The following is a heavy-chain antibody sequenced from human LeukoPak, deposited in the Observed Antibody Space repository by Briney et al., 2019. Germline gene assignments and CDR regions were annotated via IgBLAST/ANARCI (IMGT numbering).Heavy chain of an antibody. CDR3: ARDPVDGFGFYDY. D-gene: IGHD3-10*01. J-gene: IGHJ4*02. Sequence: SQTLSLTCTVSGGSISSGGYHWSWFRQPAGKGVQWIGRVHASGSINYNPSLKSRVTISVDTSRTQFSLKVPSMTAADTAVYYCARDPVDGFGFYDYWGQGTLVTVSS. CDR2: VHASGSI. CDR1: GGSISSGGYH. V-gene: IGHV4-61*02.